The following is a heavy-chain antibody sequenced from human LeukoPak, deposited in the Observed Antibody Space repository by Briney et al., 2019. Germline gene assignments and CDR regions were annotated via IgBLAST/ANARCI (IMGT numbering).Heavy chain of an antibody. CDR1: GLTLNNYA. CDR3: GKENIGSHGYYFDY. V-gene: IGHV3-23*01. J-gene: IGHJ4*02. D-gene: IGHD1-26*01. Sequence: QPGPSLRLSCAPAGLTLNNYAMGWVRPPPGEGLEWVSSISHKGATTDCADSVKGRFTISGDNSKNDLFLRMNGLRAEDTAIFYCGKENIGSHGYYFDYWGQGTLVTVS. CDR2: ISHKGATT.